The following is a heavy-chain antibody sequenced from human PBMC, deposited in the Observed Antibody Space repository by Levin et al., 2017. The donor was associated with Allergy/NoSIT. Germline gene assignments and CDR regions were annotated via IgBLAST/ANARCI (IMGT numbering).Heavy chain of an antibody. CDR1: GFVFSSYA. Sequence: SCVASGFVFSSYAMSWVRQAPGKGLEWVSTINGNGKNTYYADSVRGRFTISRDHSRSTLYLQMNSLRAEDTAIYYCARMPPYDFWNNYYMDVWGKGTTVTVSS. D-gene: IGHD3/OR15-3a*01. CDR3: ARMPPYDFWNNYYMDV. J-gene: IGHJ6*03. CDR2: INGNGKNT. V-gene: IGHV3-23*05.